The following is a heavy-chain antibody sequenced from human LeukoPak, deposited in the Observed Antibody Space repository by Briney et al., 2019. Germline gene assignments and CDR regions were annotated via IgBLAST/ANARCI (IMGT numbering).Heavy chain of an antibody. CDR3: ARERVTTTSFDY. V-gene: IGHV3-7*01. CDR2: IKQDGSEK. J-gene: IGHJ4*02. CDR1: GFTFSNYW. Sequence: GGSLRLSCAASGFTFSNYWMNWVRQAPGKGLEWVANIKQDGSEKYYVDSVKGRFTISRDNAKNSLYLQMNSLRAEDTAVYYCARERVTTTSFDYWGQGTLVTVSS. D-gene: IGHD2/OR15-2a*01.